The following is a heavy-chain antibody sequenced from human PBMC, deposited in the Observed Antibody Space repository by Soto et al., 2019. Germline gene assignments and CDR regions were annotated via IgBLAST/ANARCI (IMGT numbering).Heavy chain of an antibody. CDR1: GFTFSSYS. J-gene: IGHJ4*02. CDR3: ARDGAYYYDSSGYPVDY. CDR2: ISSSSSYI. Sequence: EVQLVESGGGLVKPGGSLRLSCAASGFTFSSYSMNWVRQAPGKGLEWVSSISSSSSYIYYADSVKGRFTISRDNAKNSLYLQMNSLRAEDKAVYYCARDGAYYYDSSGYPVDYWGQGTLVTVSS. V-gene: IGHV3-21*01. D-gene: IGHD3-22*01.